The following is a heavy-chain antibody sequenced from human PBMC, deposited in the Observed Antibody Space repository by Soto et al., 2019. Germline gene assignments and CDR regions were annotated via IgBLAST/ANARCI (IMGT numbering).Heavy chain of an antibody. D-gene: IGHD6-13*01. J-gene: IGHJ2*01. CDR3: ARRDSSSWYAWYFDL. CDR1: GYSFTSYW. Sequence: EVQLVQSGAEVKKPGESLRISCKGSGYSFTSYWISWVRQMPGKGLEWMGRIDPSDSYTNYSPSFQGHVTISADKSISTAYLQWSSLKASDTAMDYCARRDSSSWYAWYFDLWGRGTLVTVSS. V-gene: IGHV5-10-1*01. CDR2: IDPSDSYT.